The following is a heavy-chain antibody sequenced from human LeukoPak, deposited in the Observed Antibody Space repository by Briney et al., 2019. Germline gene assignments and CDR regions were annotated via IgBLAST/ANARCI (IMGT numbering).Heavy chain of an antibody. J-gene: IGHJ4*02. CDR2: ITSSSSYI. Sequence: GGSLRLSCAASGFTFSSYSMNWVRQAPGKGLEWVSSITSSSSYIFYADSVKGRFTISRDNAKNSLYLQMNSLRVEDTALYYCARRAPSHDFDDWGQGTLVTVSS. CDR3: ARRAPSHDFDD. V-gene: IGHV3-21*01. CDR1: GFTFSSYS.